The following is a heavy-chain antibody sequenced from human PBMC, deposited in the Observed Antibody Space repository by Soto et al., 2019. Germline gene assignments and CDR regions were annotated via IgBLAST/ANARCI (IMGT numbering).Heavy chain of an antibody. D-gene: IGHD4-17*01. CDR3: ARHANPFYPYGDYYFDY. V-gene: IGHV5-51*01. Sequence: GESLKISCKGSGYSFTSYWIGWVRQMPGKGLEWMGIIYPGDSDTRYSPSFQGQVTISADKSISTAYLQWSSLKASDTAMYYCARHANPFYPYGDYYFDYWGQGTLVTVSS. J-gene: IGHJ4*02. CDR1: GYSFTSYW. CDR2: IYPGDSDT.